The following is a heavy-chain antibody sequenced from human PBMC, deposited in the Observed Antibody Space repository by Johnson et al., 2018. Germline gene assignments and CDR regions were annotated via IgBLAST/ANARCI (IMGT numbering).Heavy chain of an antibody. CDR3: ARGENDFVGNSRTYYYDYYIDV. J-gene: IGHJ6*03. CDR1: GFTFSSYS. Sequence: VQLVESGGGLVQPGGSLRLSCAASGFTFSSYSMNWVRQAPGKGLEWVSYISSSSSTIYYADPVKGRFTISRDNAKNSLYLQMNGLRAEDTAVYYCARGENDFVGNSRTYYYDYYIDVWGKGTTVTVSS. D-gene: IGHD4-23*01. V-gene: IGHV3-48*01. CDR2: ISSSSSTI.